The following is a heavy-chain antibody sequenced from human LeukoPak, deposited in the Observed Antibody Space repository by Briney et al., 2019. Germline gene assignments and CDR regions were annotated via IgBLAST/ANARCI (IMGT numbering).Heavy chain of an antibody. CDR3: ARDDSGTYAALDY. V-gene: IGHV4-4*02. D-gene: IGHD1-26*01. CDR1: GGSISSSNW. J-gene: IGHJ4*02. Sequence: PAGTLSLTCAVSGGSISSSNWWSWVRQPPGKGLEWIGEINHSVSTKYNPSLKSRVTISVDKSKNHFSLNLSSVTAADTAVYYCARDDSGTYAALDYWGQGTLVTVS. CDR2: INHSVST.